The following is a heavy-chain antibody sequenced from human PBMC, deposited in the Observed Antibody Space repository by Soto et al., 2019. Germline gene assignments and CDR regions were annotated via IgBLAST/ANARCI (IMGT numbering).Heavy chain of an antibody. CDR3: AKKRVDWLKKTIGLDY. CDR1: GGSFSGYY. D-gene: IGHD3-3*01. J-gene: IGHJ4*02. V-gene: IGHV4-34*01. CDR2: INHSGST. Sequence: SETLSLTCAVYGGSFSGYYWSWIRQPPGKGLEWIGEINHSGSTNYNPSLKSRVTISVDTSKDQFSLKLSSVTAADTAVYYCAKKRVDWLKKTIGLDYGGQGTLVTVSS.